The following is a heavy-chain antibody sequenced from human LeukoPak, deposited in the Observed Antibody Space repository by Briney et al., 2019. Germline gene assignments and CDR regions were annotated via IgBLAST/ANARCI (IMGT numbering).Heavy chain of an antibody. CDR3: ASGTGGMVYDY. CDR1: GGTFSSYT. V-gene: IGHV1-69*02. CDR2: IISILGIA. Sequence: VASVKVSCKASGGTFSSYTISWVRQAPGQGLEWMGRIISILGIANYAQKFQGRVTITADKSTSTAYMELSSLRSEDTAVYYCASGTGGMVYDYWGQGTLVTVSS. J-gene: IGHJ4*02. D-gene: IGHD3/OR15-3a*01.